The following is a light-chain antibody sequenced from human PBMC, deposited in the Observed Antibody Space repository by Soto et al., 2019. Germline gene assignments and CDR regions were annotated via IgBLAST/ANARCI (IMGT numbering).Light chain of an antibody. Sequence: DIQMTQSPSSLSASVGDRVTITCRASQTIYDYVTWFQQRPGKAPKVLIYGASTLQSGVPSRFSGSGSGTEFTLTISKFQPEDFATYYCQQNFSPLLTFGGGTKVDIK. CDR1: QTIYDY. J-gene: IGKJ4*01. V-gene: IGKV1-39*01. CDR3: QQNFSPLLT. CDR2: GAS.